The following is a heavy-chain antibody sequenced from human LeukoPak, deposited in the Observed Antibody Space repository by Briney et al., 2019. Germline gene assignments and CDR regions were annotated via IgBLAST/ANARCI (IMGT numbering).Heavy chain of an antibody. J-gene: IGHJ4*02. CDR3: ARGIVDMATSFGY. Sequence: SETLSLTCTVSGGTISGGSYYWSWIRQPAGKGLEWVGRIYTSGNTNYNPSLTSRLTISVDTSKNQFSLNLTSVTAADTAVYYCARGIVDMATSFGYWGQGTLVTVSS. V-gene: IGHV4-61*02. D-gene: IGHD1-26*01. CDR2: IYTSGNT. CDR1: GGTISGGSYY.